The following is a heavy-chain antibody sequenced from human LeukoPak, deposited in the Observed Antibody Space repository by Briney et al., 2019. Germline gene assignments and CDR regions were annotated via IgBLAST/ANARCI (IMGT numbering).Heavy chain of an antibody. V-gene: IGHV4-34*01. Sequence: PSETLSLTCTVSGGSISTYYWSWIRQPPGKGLEWIGEINHSGSTNYNPSLKSRVTISVDTSKNQFSLKLSSVTAADTAVYYCARGFHGNFDYWGQGTLVTVSS. CDR1: GGSISTYY. CDR2: INHSGST. J-gene: IGHJ4*02. D-gene: IGHD1-1*01. CDR3: ARGFHGNFDY.